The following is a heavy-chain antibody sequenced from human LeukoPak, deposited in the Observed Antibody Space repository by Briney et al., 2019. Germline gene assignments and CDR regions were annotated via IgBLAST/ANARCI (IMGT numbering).Heavy chain of an antibody. V-gene: IGHV3-33*01. CDR3: ARGGSGSYGWFDP. J-gene: IGHJ5*02. D-gene: IGHD3-10*01. CDR2: IWYDGSNK. Sequence: GGSLRLSCAASGFTFSSYGMHWVRQAPGKGLEWVAVIWYDGSNKYYADSVKGRFTISRDNSKNTLYLQMNSLRAEDTAVYYCARGGSGSYGWFDPWGQGTLVTVSS. CDR1: GFTFSSYG.